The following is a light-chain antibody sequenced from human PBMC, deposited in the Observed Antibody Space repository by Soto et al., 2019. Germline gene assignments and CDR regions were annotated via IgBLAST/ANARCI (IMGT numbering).Light chain of an antibody. CDR2: GAF. CDR3: QQYNNWPPL. Sequence: EIVMTQSPATLSVSPGERATLSCRASQSLSTDLAWYQQKPGQSPRLLIYGAFTRATGIPARFSGSGSGTEFTLTISGLQSEGFALYYGQQYNNWPPLFGQGTKLEIK. J-gene: IGKJ2*01. CDR1: QSLSTD. V-gene: IGKV3-15*01.